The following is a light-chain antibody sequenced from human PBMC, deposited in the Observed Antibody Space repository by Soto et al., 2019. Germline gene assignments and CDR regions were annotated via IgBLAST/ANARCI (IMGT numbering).Light chain of an antibody. CDR1: SSDVGSYKL. V-gene: IGLV2-23*01. J-gene: IGLJ2*01. Sequence: QSALTQPASVSGSPGQSITISCTGTSSDVGSYKLVSWYQQHPGKAPKLMIYEGSKRPSGVSNRFSGSKSGNTASLTISGLQAEAEADYYCCSYAGSSTLVFGGGTKLTVL. CDR3: CSYAGSSTLV. CDR2: EGS.